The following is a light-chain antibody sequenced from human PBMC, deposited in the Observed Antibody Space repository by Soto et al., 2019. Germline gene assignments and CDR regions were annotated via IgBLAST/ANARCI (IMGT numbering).Light chain of an antibody. Sequence: QSALTQPRSVSGSPGQSVTISCTGTRGDVGGYDYVSWYQQHPGKAPRLMIYAVTKRPSEVPDRFSGSKSGNTASLTISGLQAEDEADYYCCSYAGTYTFVVFGGGTKVTVL. J-gene: IGLJ2*01. CDR1: RGDVGGYDY. V-gene: IGLV2-11*01. CDR3: CSYAGTYTFVV. CDR2: AVT.